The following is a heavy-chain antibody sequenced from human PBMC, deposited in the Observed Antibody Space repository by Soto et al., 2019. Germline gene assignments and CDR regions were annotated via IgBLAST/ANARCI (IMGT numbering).Heavy chain of an antibody. CDR1: GFTVSSNY. J-gene: IGHJ6*02. V-gene: IGHV3-53*01. D-gene: IGHD4-17*01. Sequence: PGGSLRLSCAASGFTVSSNYMSWVRQAPGKGLEWVSVIYSGGSTYYADSVKGRFTISRDNSKNTLYLQMNSLRAEDTAVYYCARETPSGDSYYYGMDVWGQGTTVTVSS. CDR2: IYSGGST. CDR3: ARETPSGDSYYYGMDV.